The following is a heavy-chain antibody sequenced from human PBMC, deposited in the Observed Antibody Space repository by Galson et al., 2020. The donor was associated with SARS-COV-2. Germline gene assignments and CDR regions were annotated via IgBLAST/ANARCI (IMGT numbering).Heavy chain of an antibody. Sequence: GGSLRLSCAASGFTFSNYWMHWVRQDPGKGLVWVSRINGDGSSRTYADSVKGRFTISRDNAKNTLYLQMNSLRAEDTAVYYCATQEFYYGSSGYEVSDYGMDVWGQGTTVTVSS. V-gene: IGHV3-74*01. D-gene: IGHD3-22*01. CDR3: ATQEFYYGSSGYEVSDYGMDV. J-gene: IGHJ6*02. CDR1: GFTFSNYW. CDR2: INGDGSSR.